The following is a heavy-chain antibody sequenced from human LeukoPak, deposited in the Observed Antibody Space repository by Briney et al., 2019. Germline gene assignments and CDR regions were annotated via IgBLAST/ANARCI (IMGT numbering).Heavy chain of an antibody. CDR1: GFTFSSYA. CDR2: IKQDGSEK. CDR3: ARLLVYNSGGEAFDH. Sequence: GGSLRLSCAASGFTFSSYAMSWVRQAPGKGLEWVANIKQDGSEKYYVDSVKGRFTISRDNAKNSLYLQMNSLRAEDTTVYYCARLLVYNSGGEAFDHWGQGTLVTVSS. D-gene: IGHD1-20*01. V-gene: IGHV3-7*01. J-gene: IGHJ4*02.